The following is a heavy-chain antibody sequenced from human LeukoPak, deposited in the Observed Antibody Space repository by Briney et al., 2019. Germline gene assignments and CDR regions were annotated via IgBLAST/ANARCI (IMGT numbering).Heavy chain of an antibody. CDR2: IRSKAYGGTT. Sequence: GGSLRLSCAASGFTLRNYDMSWVRQAPVKGLEWVGFIRSKAYGGTTEYAASVKGRFTISRDDSKSIAYLQMNSLKTEDTAVYYCTRVTTIFSSAPAYWGQGTLVTVSS. J-gene: IGHJ4*02. D-gene: IGHD3-9*01. V-gene: IGHV3-49*04. CDR1: GFTLRNYD. CDR3: TRVTTIFSSAPAY.